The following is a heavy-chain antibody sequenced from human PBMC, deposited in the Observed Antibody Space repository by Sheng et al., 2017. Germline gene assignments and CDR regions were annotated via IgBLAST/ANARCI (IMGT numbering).Heavy chain of an antibody. J-gene: IGHJ4*02. CDR3: AKDLHGGNLL. D-gene: IGHD4-4*01. V-gene: IGHV1-69*05. CDR2: FIPMSGTA. CDR1: GDTFSSYA. Sequence: QVQLVQSGAEVKKPGSSVTVSCKAPGDTFSSYAVSWVRQAPGEGLEWMGGFIPMSGTANYAQKFQGRVTIRTDESATTAYMDLSSLRSEDTAVYYCAKDLHGGNLLWGQGTLVTVSS.